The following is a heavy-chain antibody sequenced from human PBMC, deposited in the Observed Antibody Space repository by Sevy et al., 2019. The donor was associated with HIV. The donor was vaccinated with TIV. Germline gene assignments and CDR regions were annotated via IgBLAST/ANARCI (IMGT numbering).Heavy chain of an antibody. J-gene: IGHJ4*02. D-gene: IGHD2-15*01. Sequence: GGSLRLSCAASGFTFSSYAMHWVRQAPGKGLEWVAVISYDGSNKYYADSVKGRFTISRDNSKNTLYLQMNSLRAEDTGVYYCASEGVVVAAIDYWGQGTLVTVSS. CDR2: ISYDGSNK. CDR1: GFTFSSYA. V-gene: IGHV3-30-3*01. CDR3: ASEGVVVAAIDY.